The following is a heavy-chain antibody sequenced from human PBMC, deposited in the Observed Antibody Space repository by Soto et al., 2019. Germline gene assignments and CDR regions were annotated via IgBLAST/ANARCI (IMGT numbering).Heavy chain of an antibody. CDR3: ARQRTSVVTQAYFDS. CDR1: GDSINNSSYY. CDR2: IYYSGST. D-gene: IGHD2-21*02. Sequence: PSETLSLTCTLTGDSINNSSYYWGWLRQPPGKGLEWIGSIYYSGSTYNNPSLKGRVSMSVDTSKNQFSLKLRSVTAADTALYYCARQRTSVVTQAYFDSWGQESLVTVS. J-gene: IGHJ4*02. V-gene: IGHV4-39*01.